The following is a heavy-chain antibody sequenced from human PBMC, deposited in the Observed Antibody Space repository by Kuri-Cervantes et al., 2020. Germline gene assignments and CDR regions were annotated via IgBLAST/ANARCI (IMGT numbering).Heavy chain of an antibody. J-gene: IGHJ4*02. CDR3: ARALSSNYYDSSGYYY. CDR1: GFTFSNYW. D-gene: IGHD3-22*01. CDR2: IYHSGST. V-gene: IGHV4/OR15-8*01. Sequence: ESLKISCAASGFTFSNYWMHWVRQPPGKGLEWIGEIYHSGSTYYNPSLKSRVTISVDTSKNQFSLKLSSVTAADTAVYYCARALSSNYYDSSGYYYWGQGTLVTVSS.